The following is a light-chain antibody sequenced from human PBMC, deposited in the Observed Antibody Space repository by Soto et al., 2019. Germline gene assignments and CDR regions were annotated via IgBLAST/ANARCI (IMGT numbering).Light chain of an antibody. CDR2: AAS. CDR3: QQYGSSPLWT. J-gene: IGKJ1*01. V-gene: IGKV3-20*01. CDR1: QSVSSSY. Sequence: EIVLTQSPGTLSLSPGERATLSCRASQSVSSSYLAWYQQKPGQAPRLLIYAASSRATGIPDRFSGSGSGTDFTLTISRLEPEDFAVDYCQQYGSSPLWTFGQGTKVEIK.